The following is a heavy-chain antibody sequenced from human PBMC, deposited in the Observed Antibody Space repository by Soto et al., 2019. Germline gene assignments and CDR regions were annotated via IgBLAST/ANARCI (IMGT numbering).Heavy chain of an antibody. Sequence: ASVKVSCKASGGTFSSYAISLVRQAPGQGLEWMGGIIPIFGTANYAQKFQGRVTITADESTSTAYMELSSLRSEDTAVYYCARTRNTAMVLFDYWGQGTLVTVSS. J-gene: IGHJ4*02. V-gene: IGHV1-69*13. D-gene: IGHD5-18*01. CDR1: GGTFSSYA. CDR2: IIPIFGTA. CDR3: ARTRNTAMVLFDY.